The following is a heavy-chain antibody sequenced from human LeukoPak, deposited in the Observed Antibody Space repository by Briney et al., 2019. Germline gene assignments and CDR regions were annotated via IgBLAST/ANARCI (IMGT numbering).Heavy chain of an antibody. D-gene: IGHD3-10*01. J-gene: IGHJ4*02. Sequence: GGSLRLSCAASGFTFSSYWMSWVRQAPGKGLEWVANIKQDGSEKYYVDSVKGRFTISRDNAKNSLYLQMNSLRAEDTAVYYCARDSPGSGSPNFDYWGQGALVTVSS. CDR3: ARDSPGSGSPNFDY. V-gene: IGHV3-7*01. CDR2: IKQDGSEK. CDR1: GFTFSSYW.